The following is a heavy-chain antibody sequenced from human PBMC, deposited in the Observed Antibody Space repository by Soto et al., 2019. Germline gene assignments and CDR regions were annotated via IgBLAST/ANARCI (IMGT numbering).Heavy chain of an antibody. CDR3: ARDPELRFLEWSNDAFDI. CDR2: ISSSSSYI. D-gene: IGHD3-3*01. CDR1: GFTFSSYN. V-gene: IGHV3-21*01. J-gene: IGHJ3*02. Sequence: EVQLVESGGGLVKPGGSLRLSCAASGFTFSSYNMNWVRQAPGKGLEWVSSISSSSSYIYYADSVKGRFTISRDNAKNSLYLQMNGLRAEDTAVYYCARDPELRFLEWSNDAFDIWGQGTMVTVSS.